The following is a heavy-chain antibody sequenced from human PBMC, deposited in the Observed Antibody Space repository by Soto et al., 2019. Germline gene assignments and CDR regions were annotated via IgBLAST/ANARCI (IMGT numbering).Heavy chain of an antibody. V-gene: IGHV4-30-4*01. D-gene: IGHD3-10*01. CDR2: IYYSGST. CDR1: DGSISNDNYY. Sequence: IRSLTCTDSDGSISNDNYYWSWICHPPGKGLELIAYIYYSGSTYYNPSLKSRVIMSVDTSKSQFSLNLLSVTAADTAVYYCVRCFGSGRNWFDPWGQGTLVTVSS. CDR3: VRCFGSGRNWFDP. J-gene: IGHJ5*02.